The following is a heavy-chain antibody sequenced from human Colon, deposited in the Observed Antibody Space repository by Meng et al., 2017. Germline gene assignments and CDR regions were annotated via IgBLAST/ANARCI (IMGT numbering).Heavy chain of an antibody. J-gene: IGHJ4*02. CDR1: GFTFSSYW. D-gene: IGHD4-17*01. Sequence: EVQLLECGGELVQPGGSLRLSCAASGFTFSSYWMHWVRQVPGKGLVWVSRINEDGIVTNYADSVKGRFTVSRDNAKNTLYLQMNSLRVEDTAVYYCARINYAEDSWGQGTLVTVSS. V-gene: IGHV3-74*01. CDR2: INEDGIVT. CDR3: ARINYAEDS.